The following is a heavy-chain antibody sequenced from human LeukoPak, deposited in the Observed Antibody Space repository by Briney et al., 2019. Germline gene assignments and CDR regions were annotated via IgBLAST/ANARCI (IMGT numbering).Heavy chain of an antibody. J-gene: IGHJ3*02. Sequence: PSETLSLTCSVSGGSISPYYWNWIRQPPGKGLEWIGYIYYSGSTNYNPSLKSRVTISVDTSKNQFSLKLNSVTAADTAVYYCARRELGDAFDIWGQGTMVTVSS. CDR2: IYYSGST. D-gene: IGHD3-10*01. V-gene: IGHV4-59*01. CDR3: ARRELGDAFDI. CDR1: GGSISPYY.